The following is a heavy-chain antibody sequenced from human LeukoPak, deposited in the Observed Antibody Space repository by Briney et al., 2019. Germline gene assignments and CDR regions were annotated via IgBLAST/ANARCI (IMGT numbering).Heavy chain of an antibody. D-gene: IGHD1-26*01. Sequence: ASVKVSCKASGYTFTSYGVSWVRRAPGQGLEWMGWISAYNGNTNYAQNLQGRVTMTTDTFTSTAYMELRSLRSDDTAVYYCARDSHDGSFFYFQHWGQGTLVTVSS. CDR1: GYTFTSYG. V-gene: IGHV1-18*01. CDR3: ARDSHDGSFFYFQH. J-gene: IGHJ1*01. CDR2: ISAYNGNT.